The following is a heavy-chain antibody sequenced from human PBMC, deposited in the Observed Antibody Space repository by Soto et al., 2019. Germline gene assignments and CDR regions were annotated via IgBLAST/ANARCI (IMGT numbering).Heavy chain of an antibody. CDR2: INHSGST. V-gene: IGHV4-34*01. J-gene: IGHJ5*02. D-gene: IGHD3-22*01. CDR3: ARMIVAVINTWRWFDP. CDR1: GGSFSGYY. Sequence: PSETLSLTCAVYGGSFSGYYWSWIRQPPGKGLEWIGEINHSGSTNYNPSLKSRVTISVDTSKNQFSLKLSSVTAADTAVYYCARMIVAVINTWRWFDPWGPGTLVTVSS.